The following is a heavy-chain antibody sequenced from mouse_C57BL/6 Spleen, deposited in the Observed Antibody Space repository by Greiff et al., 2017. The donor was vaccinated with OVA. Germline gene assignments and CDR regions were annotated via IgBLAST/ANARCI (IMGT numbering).Heavy chain of an antibody. CDR3: ARDQGYSNYDYAMDY. CDR2: ISDGGSYT. J-gene: IGHJ4*01. D-gene: IGHD2-5*01. CDR1: GFTFSSYA. V-gene: IGHV5-4*01. Sequence: VQLKESGGGLVKPGGSLKLSCAASGFTFSSYAMSWVRQTPEKRLEWVATISDGGSYTYYPDNVKGRFTISRDNAKNNLYLQMSHLKSEDTAMYYCARDQGYSNYDYAMDYWGQGTSVTVSS.